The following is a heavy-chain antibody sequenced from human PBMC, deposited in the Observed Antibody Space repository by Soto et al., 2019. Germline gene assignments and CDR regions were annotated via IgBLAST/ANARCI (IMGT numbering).Heavy chain of an antibody. CDR2: IYHSGST. CDR1: GGSISSSNW. Sequence: QVQLQESGPGLVKPSGTLSLICAVPGGSISSSNWWSWVRQPPGKGLEWIGEIYHSGSTNYNPSLKSRVTISVDKSKNQFSLKLSSVTAADTAVYYCARPYYDFWSGYPGWFDPWGQGTLVTVSS. J-gene: IGHJ5*02. V-gene: IGHV4-4*02. CDR3: ARPYYDFWSGYPGWFDP. D-gene: IGHD3-3*01.